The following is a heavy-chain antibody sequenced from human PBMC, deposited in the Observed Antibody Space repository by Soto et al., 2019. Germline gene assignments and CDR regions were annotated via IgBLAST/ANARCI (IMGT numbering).Heavy chain of an antibody. V-gene: IGHV1-69*02. D-gene: IGHD6-13*01. CDR1: GGTFSSYT. CDR2: IIPILGIA. CDR3: ASPSIAAAGTYYYGMDV. J-gene: IGHJ6*02. Sequence: QVQLVQSGAEVKKPGSSVKVSCKASGGTFSSYTISWVRQAPGQGLEWMGRIIPILGIANYAQKFQGRVTITADKSTSTAYMELSSLRSEDTAVYYCASPSIAAAGTYYYGMDVWGQGTTVTVS.